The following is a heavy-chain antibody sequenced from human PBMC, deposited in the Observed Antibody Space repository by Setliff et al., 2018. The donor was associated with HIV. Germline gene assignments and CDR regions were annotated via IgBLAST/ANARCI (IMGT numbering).Heavy chain of an antibody. D-gene: IGHD6-19*01. V-gene: IGHV4-61*09. J-gene: IGHJ4*02. CDR1: GDSVNSGHYY. CDR2: IHPSGVA. CDR3: ARGLDQEKSAY. Sequence: SETLSLTCNVSGDSVNSGHYYWSWIRQPAGKGLEWVGHIHPSGVADANPSLRRRVTIAVDAAKNQFSLTLTSVSATDTAGYYCARGLDQEKSAYWGLGTLVTVSS.